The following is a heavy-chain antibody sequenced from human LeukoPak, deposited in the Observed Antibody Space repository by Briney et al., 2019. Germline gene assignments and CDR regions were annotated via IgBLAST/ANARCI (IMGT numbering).Heavy chain of an antibody. Sequence: GGSLRLSCVAYGLNLWGSGRDWVRQAPGRVLGWLSFIQYDTSQIRYADSVKGRFTISRDNRKNTVYLQMNSLSSEDTALYFCAREGSGLVIHAFDKWGQGTMVTVSS. J-gene: IGHJ3*02. V-gene: IGHV3-30*02. CDR3: AREGSGLVIHAFDK. D-gene: IGHD3/OR15-3a*01. CDR1: GLNLWGSG. CDR2: IQYDTSQI.